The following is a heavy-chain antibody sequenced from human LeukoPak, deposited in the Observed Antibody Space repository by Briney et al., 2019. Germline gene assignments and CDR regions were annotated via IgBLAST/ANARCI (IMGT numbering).Heavy chain of an antibody. CDR1: GGSFSGYY. CDR3: ARGLGLSRANYFDF. CDR2: INHSGVT. Sequence: SQTLSLTCAVYGGSFSGYYWSWIRQSPEKRLHWIGEINHSGVTDYNPSLESRVTISVDTSKSQFSLKLNSVTAADTAVYYCARGLGLSRANYFDFWGQGTLVTVSS. J-gene: IGHJ4*02. D-gene: IGHD3-16*01. V-gene: IGHV4-34*01.